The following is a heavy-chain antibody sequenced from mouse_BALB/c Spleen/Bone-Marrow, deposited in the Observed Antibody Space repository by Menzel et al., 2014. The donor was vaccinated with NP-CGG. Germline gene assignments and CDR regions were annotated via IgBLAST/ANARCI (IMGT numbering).Heavy chain of an antibody. J-gene: IGHJ1*01. V-gene: IGHV5-6*02. CDR1: GFTFSSYG. Sequence: DVKLVESGGDLVKPGGSLKLSCAASGFTFSSYGMSWVRQTPDKSLEWVATISSGGSHTYYPDSVKGRFTISRDNAKNTLYLQMSGLKSEDTAIYYCARRGFDNSYWYFGVWGAGTTVTVSS. CDR3: ARRGFDNSYWYFGV. CDR2: ISSGGSHT.